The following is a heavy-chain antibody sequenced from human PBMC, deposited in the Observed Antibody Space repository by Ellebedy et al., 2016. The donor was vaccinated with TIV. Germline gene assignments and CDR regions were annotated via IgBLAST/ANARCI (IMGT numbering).Heavy chain of an antibody. CDR1: GFSFSRYA. V-gene: IGHV3-23*01. CDR2: ITGSGVST. CDR3: AKDALSGSYYYYYNGLDV. D-gene: IGHD3-10*01. J-gene: IGHJ6*02. Sequence: GESLKISCAASGFSFSRYAMTWVRQAPGKGLEWVSGITGSGVSTYYADSVKGRFTISRDNSRSTLYLQMNSLRAEDTAVYFCAKDALSGSYYYYYNGLDVWGRGTTVTVSS.